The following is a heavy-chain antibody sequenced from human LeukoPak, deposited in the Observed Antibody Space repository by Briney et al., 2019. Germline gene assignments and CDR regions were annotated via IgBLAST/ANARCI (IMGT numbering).Heavy chain of an antibody. CDR1: GFTLSSHA. Sequence: PGQSLRLSCAASGFTLSSHAMRWVRQAPGKGVEWGAVIWYDGSNKYYADSVKGRFTISRDNSKNPLYLQMNSLRAEDTAVYYCARGGPERPTPLYSSSCFDIWGQGTMVTVSS. D-gene: IGHD6-13*01. V-gene: IGHV3-33*01. J-gene: IGHJ3*02. CDR3: ARGGPERPTPLYSSSCFDI. CDR2: IWYDGSNK.